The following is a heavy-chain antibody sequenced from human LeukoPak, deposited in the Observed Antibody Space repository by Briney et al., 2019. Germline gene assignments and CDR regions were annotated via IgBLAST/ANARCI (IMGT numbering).Heavy chain of an antibody. V-gene: IGHV3-21*01. CDR3: ARAGSGSYYGDIDY. CDR1: GFTFSSYS. CDR2: ISSSSSYI. D-gene: IGHD1-26*01. J-gene: IGHJ4*02. Sequence: GGSLRPSCAASGFTFSSYSMNWVRQAPGKGLEWVSSISSSSSYIYYADSVKGRFTISRDNAKNSLYLQMNSLRAEDTAVYYCARAGSGSYYGDIDYWGQGTLVTVSS.